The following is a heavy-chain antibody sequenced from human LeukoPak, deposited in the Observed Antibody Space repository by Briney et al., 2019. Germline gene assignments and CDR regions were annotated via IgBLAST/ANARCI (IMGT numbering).Heavy chain of an antibody. J-gene: IGHJ4*02. CDR1: GGSFSGYY. D-gene: IGHD3-10*01. V-gene: IGHV4-34*01. Sequence: SETLSLTCAVYGGSFSGYYWSWIRQPPGKGLEWIGEINHSGSTNYNPSLKSRVTISVDTSKNQFSLKLSSVTAADTAVYYCAKEPRDYYGSGGFDYWGQGTLVTVSS. CDR2: INHSGST. CDR3: AKEPRDYYGSGGFDY.